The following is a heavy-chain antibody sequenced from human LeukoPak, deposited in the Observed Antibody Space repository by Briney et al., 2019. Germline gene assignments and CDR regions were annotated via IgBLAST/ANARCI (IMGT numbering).Heavy chain of an antibody. J-gene: IGHJ3*02. D-gene: IGHD3-22*01. V-gene: IGHV1-3*01. Sequence: ASVKVSCKASGYTFTSYAMHWVRQAPGQRLEWMGWINAGNGNTKYSQKFQGRVTITRDTSASTAYMELSSLRSEDTAVYYCARNKYYYDSSGYYYVAFDIWGQGTMVTVSS. CDR2: INAGNGNT. CDR3: ARNKYYYDSSGYYYVAFDI. CDR1: GYTFTSYA.